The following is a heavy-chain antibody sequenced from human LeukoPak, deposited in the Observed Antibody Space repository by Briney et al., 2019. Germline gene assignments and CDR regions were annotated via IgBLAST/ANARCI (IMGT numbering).Heavy chain of an antibody. J-gene: IGHJ4*02. D-gene: IGHD3-22*01. CDR3: ARTSAAIDYYDSSGYQDY. CDR2: INPNSGGT. CDR1: GYTFTGYY. Sequence: ASGKVSCKASGYTFTGYYMHWVRQAPGQGLEWMGWINPNSGGTNYAQKFQGRVTMTRDTSISTAYMELSRLRSDDTAVYYCARTSAAIDYYDSSGYQDYWGQGTLVTVSS. V-gene: IGHV1-2*02.